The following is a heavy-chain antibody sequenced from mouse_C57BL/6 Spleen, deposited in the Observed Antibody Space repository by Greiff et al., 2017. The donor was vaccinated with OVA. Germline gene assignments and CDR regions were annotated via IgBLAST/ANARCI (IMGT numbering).Heavy chain of an antibody. J-gene: IGHJ1*03. V-gene: IGHV2-2*01. Sequence: VQLQQSGPGLVQPSQSLSITCTVSGFSLTSYGVHWVRQSPGKGLEWLGAIWSGGSTDYNAAFISRLSISKDNSKCLVFCKMNSLQADETAIYYCARSQEYFDVWGTGTTVTVSS. CDR2: IWSGGST. D-gene: IGHD3-2*02. CDR1: GFSLTSYG. CDR3: ARSQEYFDV.